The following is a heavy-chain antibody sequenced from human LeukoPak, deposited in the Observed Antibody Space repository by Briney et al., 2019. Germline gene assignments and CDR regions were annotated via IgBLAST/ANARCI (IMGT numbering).Heavy chain of an antibody. D-gene: IGHD2-2*02. J-gene: IGHJ5*02. V-gene: IGHV4-31*03. CDR1: GGSISSGGYY. Sequence: SETLSLTCTVSGGSISSGGYYWSWIRRHPGKGLEWIGYIYYSGSTYYNPSLKSRVTISVDTSKNQFSLKLSSVTAADTAVYYCARDYCSSTSCYTRWFDPWGQGTLVTVSS. CDR2: IYYSGST. CDR3: ARDYCSSTSCYTRWFDP.